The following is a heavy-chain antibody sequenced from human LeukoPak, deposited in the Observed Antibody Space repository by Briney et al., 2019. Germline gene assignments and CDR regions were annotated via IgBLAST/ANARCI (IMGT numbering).Heavy chain of an antibody. D-gene: IGHD6-13*01. CDR3: ARDSGGSSSHGPLGYFDY. J-gene: IGHJ4*02. V-gene: IGHV6-1*01. Sequence: SQTLSLTCAISGDSVSSNSAAWNWIRQSPSRGLQWLGSTYYRSKWYNDYAVSVKSRITINPDTSKNQFSLQLNSVTPEDTAVYYCARDSGGSSSHGPLGYFDYWGQGTLVTVSS. CDR2: TYYRSKWYN. CDR1: GDSVSSNSAA.